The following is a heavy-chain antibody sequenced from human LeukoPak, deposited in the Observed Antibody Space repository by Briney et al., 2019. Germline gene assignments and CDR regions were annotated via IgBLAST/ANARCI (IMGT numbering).Heavy chain of an antibody. J-gene: IGHJ6*02. V-gene: IGHV4-59*01. CDR2: IHYSEST. Sequence: SETLSLTSTVSGGSISSYYWSWIRQPPGKGLEWIGYIHYSESTNYNPSLKSRVTISLDTSKNQFSLKLTSVTAADTALYYCARARRSSQRPDGMDVRGQVTTVTVSS. CDR1: GGSISSYY. D-gene: IGHD5-24*01. CDR3: ARARRSSQRPDGMDV.